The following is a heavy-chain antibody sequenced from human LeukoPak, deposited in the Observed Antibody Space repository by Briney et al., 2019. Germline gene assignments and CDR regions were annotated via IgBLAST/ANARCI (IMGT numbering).Heavy chain of an antibody. CDR3: ANGPF. CDR1: GITFSNAW. J-gene: IGHJ4*02. V-gene: IGHV3-15*07. D-gene: IGHD4/OR15-4a*01. CDR2: IKSKVNGGTT. Sequence: GGSLRLSCVVSGITFSNAWMNWVRQTPGKGLEWVGRIKSKVNGGTTDYAAPVEGRFTISRDDSENTVYLQMNSLKTEDTATYYCANGPFWGQGTLVTVSS.